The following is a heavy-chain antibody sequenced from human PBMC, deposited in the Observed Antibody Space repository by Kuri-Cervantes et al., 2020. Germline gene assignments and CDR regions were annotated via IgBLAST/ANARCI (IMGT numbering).Heavy chain of an antibody. CDR2: INHSGST. CDR1: GGSFSGYY. J-gene: IGHJ4*02. V-gene: IGHV4-34*01. CDR3: AKDGFCSGGGCHANHFDL. Sequence: SQTLSLTCAVYGGSFSGYYWSWIRQPPGKGLEWIGEINHSGSTNYNPSLKSRVTISVDTSKNQFSLKLSSVTAADTAVYYCAKDGFCSGGGCHANHFDLWGQGTLVTVSS. D-gene: IGHD2-15*01.